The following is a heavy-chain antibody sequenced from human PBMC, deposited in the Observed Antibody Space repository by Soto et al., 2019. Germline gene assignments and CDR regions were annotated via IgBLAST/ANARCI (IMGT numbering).Heavy chain of an antibody. J-gene: IGHJ4*02. D-gene: IGHD3-10*01. CDR3: ARGTAFTYLHYYDY. CDR1: GFTFSSYW. Sequence: GGSLRLSCAASGFTFSSYWMSWVRQAPGKGLEWVANIKQDGSEKYYVDSVKGRFTISRDNAKNSLYLQMNSLRAEDTAVYYCARGTAFTYLHYYDYWGQGTLVTVSS. CDR2: IKQDGSEK. V-gene: IGHV3-7*01.